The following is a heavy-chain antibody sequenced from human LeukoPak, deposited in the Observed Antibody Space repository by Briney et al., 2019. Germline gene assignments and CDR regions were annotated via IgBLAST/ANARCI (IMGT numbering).Heavy chain of an antibody. D-gene: IGHD6-19*01. CDR2: ISSSGSTI. Sequence: GGSLRLSCAASGFTFSSYEMNWVRQAPGKGLEWVSYISSSGSTIYYADSVKGRFTISRDNSKNTLYLQMNSLRAEDTAVYYCARESVAGVVLLDYWGQGTLVTVSS. CDR1: GFTFSSYE. V-gene: IGHV3-48*03. CDR3: ARESVAGVVLLDY. J-gene: IGHJ4*02.